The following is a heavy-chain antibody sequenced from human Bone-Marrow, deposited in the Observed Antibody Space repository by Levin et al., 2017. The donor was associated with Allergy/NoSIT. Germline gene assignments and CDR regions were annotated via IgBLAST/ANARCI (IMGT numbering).Heavy chain of an antibody. CDR1: GGTFSSYA. CDR2: IIPIFGTA. J-gene: IGHJ4*02. V-gene: IGHV1-69*06. CDR3: ASTPLGGSYLGPGY. Sequence: KISCKASGGTFSSYAISWVRQAPGQGLEWMGGIIPIFGTANYAQKFQGRVTITADKSTSTAYMELSSLRSEDTAVYYCASTPLGGSYLGPGYWGQGTLVTVSS. D-gene: IGHD1-26*01.